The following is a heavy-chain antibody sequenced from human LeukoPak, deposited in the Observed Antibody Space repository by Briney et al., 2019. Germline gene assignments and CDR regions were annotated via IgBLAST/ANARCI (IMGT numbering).Heavy chain of an antibody. V-gene: IGHV3-48*01. CDR2: ISSSSSTI. Sequence: PGGSLRLSCAASGFTFSSYSMNWVRQAPGKGLEWVSYISSSSSTIYYADSVKGRFTISRDNAKNSLYLQMNSLRAEDTPVYYCARVYFSGGSCSTGDYFDYWGQGTLVTVSS. CDR3: ARVYFSGGSCSTGDYFDY. J-gene: IGHJ4*02. D-gene: IGHD2-15*01. CDR1: GFTFSSYS.